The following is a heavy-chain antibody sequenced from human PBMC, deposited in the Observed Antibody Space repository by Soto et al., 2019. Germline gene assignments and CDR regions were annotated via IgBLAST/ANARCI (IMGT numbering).Heavy chain of an antibody. J-gene: IGHJ3*02. CDR3: ALSGRYYYDSSGYDAFDI. V-gene: IGHV5-10-1*01. CDR1: GYSFTSYW. Sequence: GESLKISCQGSGYSFTSYWITWVRQLPVKGLEWMGRIDPSDSYTTYSPSFQGHISFSADKSISTAYLHWSSLKASDTAMYYCALSGRYYYDSSGYDAFDIWGQGTMVTVSS. D-gene: IGHD3-22*01. CDR2: IDPSDSYT.